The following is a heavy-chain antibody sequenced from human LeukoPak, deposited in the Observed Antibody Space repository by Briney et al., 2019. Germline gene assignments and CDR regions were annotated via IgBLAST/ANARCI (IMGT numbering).Heavy chain of an antibody. D-gene: IGHD1-26*01. J-gene: IGHJ3*02. CDR1: GFTFSSYA. V-gene: IGHV3-21*01. CDR3: ASKSGSDAFDI. CDR2: VSSTSSYI. Sequence: PGGSLRLSCAASGFTFSSYAMSWVRQAPGKGLEWVSSVSSTSSYIYYADSVKGRFTISRDNAKNSLYLQMSSLRIEDTAVYYCASKSGSDAFDIWGQGTMVTVSS.